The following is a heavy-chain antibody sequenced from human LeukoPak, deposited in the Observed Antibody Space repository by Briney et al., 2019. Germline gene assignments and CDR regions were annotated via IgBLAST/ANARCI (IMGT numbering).Heavy chain of an antibody. CDR3: ARDKGGSSGYYYVGFIDT. Sequence: PSETLSLTCTASGGSISSHYWSWIRQPPGRGLEWVGHTHYSGRTNYNPSLKSRVTMSVDTSKSQISLRLTSVTAADTAVYYCARDKGGSSGYYYVGFIDTWGQGTLVTVSS. D-gene: IGHD3-22*01. CDR2: THYSGRT. V-gene: IGHV4-59*11. J-gene: IGHJ3*02. CDR1: GGSISSHY.